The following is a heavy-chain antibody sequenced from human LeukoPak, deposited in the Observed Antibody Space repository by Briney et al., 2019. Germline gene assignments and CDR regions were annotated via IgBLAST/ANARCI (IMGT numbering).Heavy chain of an antibody. Sequence: PSQTLSLTCTVSGGSISSGSYYWSWIRQPAGKGLEWIGRIYTSGSTNYNPSLKSRVTISVDTSKNQFSLKLSSVTAADTAVYYCARGAATMDWGQGTLVTVSS. V-gene: IGHV4-61*02. CDR1: GGSISSGSYY. J-gene: IGHJ4*02. CDR3: ARGAATMD. CDR2: IYTSGST. D-gene: IGHD3-10*01.